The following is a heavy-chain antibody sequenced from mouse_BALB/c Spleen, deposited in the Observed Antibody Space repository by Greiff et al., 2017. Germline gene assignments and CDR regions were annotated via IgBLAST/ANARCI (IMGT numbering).Heavy chain of an antibody. CDR1: GYSFTGYY. J-gene: IGHJ3*01. CDR2: INPYNGAT. D-gene: IGHD2-1*01. V-gene: IGHV1-31*01. Sequence: EVQLQQSGPELVKPGASVNISCKASGYSFTGYYMHWVKQSHVKSLEWIGRINPYNGATSYNQNFKDKASLTVDKSSSTAYMELHSLTSEDSAVYYCAREYGNSWFAYWGQGTLVTVSA. CDR3: AREYGNSWFAY.